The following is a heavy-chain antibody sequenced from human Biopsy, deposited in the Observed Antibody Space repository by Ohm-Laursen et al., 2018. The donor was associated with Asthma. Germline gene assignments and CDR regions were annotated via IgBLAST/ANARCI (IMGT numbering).Heavy chain of an antibody. CDR1: GLTFSGYP. J-gene: IGHJ4*02. D-gene: IGHD3-16*02. CDR3: TTGVIAAGDTNLDY. CDR2: IRSKANNQTT. V-gene: IGHV3-73*01. Sequence: ETLSLTCAASGLTFSGYPMHWVRQTPGKGLEWVGRIRSKANNQTTAYAAAVEDRFSISRDDSKDTAFLHMNRLKTDDTAVYFCTTGVIAAGDTNLDYWGQGILVTVSS.